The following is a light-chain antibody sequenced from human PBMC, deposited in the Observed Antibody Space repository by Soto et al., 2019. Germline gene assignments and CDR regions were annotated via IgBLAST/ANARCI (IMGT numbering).Light chain of an antibody. V-gene: IGKV3-15*01. CDR1: QSVDSN. CDR2: DAS. Sequence: EIVMTQSPVTLSVSPGERATLSCRASQSVDSNLAWYQQKPGQAPRLLIYDASTRATGVPARISGSGSGTEFTLTISSLQSEDFAVYYCQQYHKWRTFGQGTKVDIK. CDR3: QQYHKWRT. J-gene: IGKJ1*01.